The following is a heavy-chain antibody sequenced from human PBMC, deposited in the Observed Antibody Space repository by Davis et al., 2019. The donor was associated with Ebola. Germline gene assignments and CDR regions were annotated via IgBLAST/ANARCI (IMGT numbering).Heavy chain of an antibody. CDR2: ISGSGGST. Sequence: GESLKISCAASGFTFTSYAMSWVRQAPGKGLEWVSGISGSGGSTYYADSVKGRFTISRDNSKNTLYLQMNSLRAEDTAVYYCAKEGGYCSGGSCHTFHYYYGMDVWGQGTTVTVSS. J-gene: IGHJ6*02. CDR3: AKEGGYCSGGSCHTFHYYYGMDV. CDR1: GFTFTSYA. V-gene: IGHV3-23*01. D-gene: IGHD2-15*01.